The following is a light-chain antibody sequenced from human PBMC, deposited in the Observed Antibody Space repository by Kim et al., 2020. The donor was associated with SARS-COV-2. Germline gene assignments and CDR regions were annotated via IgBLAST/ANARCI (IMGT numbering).Light chain of an antibody. J-gene: IGKJ1*01. CDR3: QQYQTYST. Sequence: SASIGDRVTITCRARQNIGYWLAWYQQKSGKAPKLLIYKSSTLEGGVSSNFRGNGSGTEFTLAISSLQPDDFATYYCQQYQTYSTFGQGTKVDIK. CDR1: QNIGYW. V-gene: IGKV1-5*03. CDR2: KSS.